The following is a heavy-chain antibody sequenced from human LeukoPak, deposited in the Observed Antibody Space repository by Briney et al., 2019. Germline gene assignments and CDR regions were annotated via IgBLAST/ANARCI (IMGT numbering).Heavy chain of an antibody. Sequence: GGSPRLSCAASGFTFSSYGMHWVRQAPGKGLEWVAFIRYDGSNKYYADSVKGRFTISRDNSKNTLYLQMNSLRAEDTAVYYCAKDEQWLAEGYYFDYWGQGTLVTVSS. J-gene: IGHJ4*02. V-gene: IGHV3-30*02. CDR3: AKDEQWLAEGYYFDY. CDR1: GFTFSSYG. CDR2: IRYDGSNK. D-gene: IGHD6-19*01.